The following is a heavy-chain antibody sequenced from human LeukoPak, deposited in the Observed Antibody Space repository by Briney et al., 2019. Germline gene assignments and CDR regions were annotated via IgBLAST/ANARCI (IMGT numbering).Heavy chain of an antibody. D-gene: IGHD4-17*01. J-gene: IGHJ4*02. CDR2: ISAYNGNI. CDR1: GYTFTSYG. V-gene: IGHV1-18*01. CDR3: ARRVGNYGDYAGGLFDY. Sequence: ASVKVSCKASGYTFTSYGISWVRQAPGQGLEWMGWISAYNGNINYAQKLQGRVTMTTDTSTSTAYMELRSLRSDDTAVYYCARRVGNYGDYAGGLFDYWGQGTLVTVSS.